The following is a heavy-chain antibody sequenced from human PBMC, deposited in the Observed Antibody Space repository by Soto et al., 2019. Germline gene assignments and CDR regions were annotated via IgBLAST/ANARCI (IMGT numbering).Heavy chain of an antibody. J-gene: IGHJ6*02. CDR2: ISHHGNNK. V-gene: IGHV3-30*18. CDR1: GVAFSSYC. Sequence: WESLRLSCAASGVAFSSYCMQGGRQAPAGGLEGGAGISHHGNNKYYAESVKGRFTISRDKSKNTLVLQMSSLVVEDTAVFYCAKGLEVAVIYYGMHVWGQGTTVTVSS. CDR3: AKGLEVAVIYYGMHV. D-gene: IGHD2-21*01.